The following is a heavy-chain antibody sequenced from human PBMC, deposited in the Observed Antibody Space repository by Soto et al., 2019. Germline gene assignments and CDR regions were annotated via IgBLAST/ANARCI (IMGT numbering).Heavy chain of an antibody. CDR1: GYTFTSHV. J-gene: IGHJ5*02. V-gene: IGHV1-18*01. CDR3: ARHSRSPDP. Sequence: ASVKVSCKTSGYTFTSHVISWVRQAPGQGLEWMGWISAYNDNTNYGQKFQDRIIMTTDISTSTVYMELRSLRPDDTAVYYCARHSRSPDPWG. CDR2: ISAYNDNT.